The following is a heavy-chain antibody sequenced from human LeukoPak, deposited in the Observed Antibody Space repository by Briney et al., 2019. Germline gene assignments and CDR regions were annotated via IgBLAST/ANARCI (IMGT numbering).Heavy chain of an antibody. J-gene: IGHJ3*02. D-gene: IGHD6-6*01. CDR2: INPNSGGT. Sequence: ASVKVSCKASGYTFTGYYMHWVRQAPGQGLEWMGWINPNSGGTYYAQNFQGRVTMTRDTSISTAYMELRRLRSDDTAVYYCARRIAGRLINDAFDIWGQGTMVTVSS. V-gene: IGHV1-2*02. CDR3: ARRIAGRLINDAFDI. CDR1: GYTFTGYY.